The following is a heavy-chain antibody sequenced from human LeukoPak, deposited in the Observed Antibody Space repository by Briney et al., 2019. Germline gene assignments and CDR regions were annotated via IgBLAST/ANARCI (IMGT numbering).Heavy chain of an antibody. CDR3: ARHLEVVIYFFDH. CDR2: IYYSGST. Sequence: SETLSLTCTVSGGSISSSSYYWGWIRQPPGKGLEWIGSIYYSGSTYYNPSLKSRVTISVDTSKNQFSLKLSSVTAADTAVYYWARHLEVVIYFFDHWGQGTLVTVPS. CDR1: GGSISSSSYY. V-gene: IGHV4-39*01. J-gene: IGHJ4*02. D-gene: IGHD3-22*01.